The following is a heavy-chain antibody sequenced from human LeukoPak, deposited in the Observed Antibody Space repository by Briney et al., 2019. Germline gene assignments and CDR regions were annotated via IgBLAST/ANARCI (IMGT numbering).Heavy chain of an antibody. CDR3: ASYSSSHKRGHDY. J-gene: IGHJ4*02. CDR2: IKQDGSEK. V-gene: IGHV3-7*01. D-gene: IGHD6-13*01. CDR1: GFTFSSYW. Sequence: PGGSLRLSCAASGFTFSSYWMSWVRQAPGKGLEGVANIKQDGSEKYYVDAVKGRFTISRDNAKNSLYLQMNSLRAEDTAVYYCASYSSSHKRGHDYWGQGTLVTVSS.